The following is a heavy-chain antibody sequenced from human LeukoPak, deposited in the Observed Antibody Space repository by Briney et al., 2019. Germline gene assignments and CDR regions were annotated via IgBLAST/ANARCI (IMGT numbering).Heavy chain of an antibody. CDR2: IIPILGIA. J-gene: IGHJ6*02. Sequence: GASVKVSCKASGYTFTSYDINWVRQAPGQGLEWMGRIIPILGIANYAQKFQGRVTITADKSTSTAYMELSSLRSEDTAVYYCARPAVVVPAAIQRGYYYGMDVWGQGTTVTVSS. V-gene: IGHV1-69*04. CDR3: ARPAVVVPAAIQRGYYYGMDV. CDR1: GYTFTSYD. D-gene: IGHD2-2*02.